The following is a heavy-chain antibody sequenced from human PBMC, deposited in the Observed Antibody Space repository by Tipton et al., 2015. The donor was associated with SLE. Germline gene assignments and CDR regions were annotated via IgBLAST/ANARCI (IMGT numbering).Heavy chain of an antibody. CDR2: IYYSGST. CDR1: GGSISSHY. V-gene: IGHV4-59*11. Sequence: TLSLTCTVSGGSISSHYWSWIRQPPGKGLEWIGYIYYSGSTNYNPSLKSRVTISVDTSKNQFSLKLSSVTAADTAVYYCARGLGYSYGLWGQGTLVTVSS. CDR3: ARGLGYSYGL. J-gene: IGHJ4*02. D-gene: IGHD5-18*01.